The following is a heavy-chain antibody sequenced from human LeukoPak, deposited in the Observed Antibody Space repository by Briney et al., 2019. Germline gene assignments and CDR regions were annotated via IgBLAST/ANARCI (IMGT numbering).Heavy chain of an antibody. V-gene: IGHV1-18*01. Sequence: ASVKVSCKASGYIFTSYGISWVRQAPGQGLEWMGWISAYNGNTNYAQKFQGRVTMTTDRPTSTAYMELRSLTSDDTAVYYCARHQFSSGLDYNGMDVWGQGTTVTVSS. CDR3: ARHQFSSGLDYNGMDV. J-gene: IGHJ6*02. CDR2: ISAYNGNT. D-gene: IGHD6-19*01. CDR1: GYIFTSYG.